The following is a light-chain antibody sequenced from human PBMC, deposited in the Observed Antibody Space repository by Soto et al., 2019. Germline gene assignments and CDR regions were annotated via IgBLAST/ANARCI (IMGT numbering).Light chain of an antibody. CDR1: SSDVGNYNL. Sequence: QSALTQPPSVSGSPGQSITISCTGTSSDVGNYNLVSWYQQHPGKAPKLMIYEGSKRPSGLSNRFSGSKSGNTASLTISGLQAEDEADYYCCSYAGGSPYVFGTGTKLTVL. CDR3: CSYAGGSPYV. CDR2: EGS. J-gene: IGLJ1*01. V-gene: IGLV2-23*01.